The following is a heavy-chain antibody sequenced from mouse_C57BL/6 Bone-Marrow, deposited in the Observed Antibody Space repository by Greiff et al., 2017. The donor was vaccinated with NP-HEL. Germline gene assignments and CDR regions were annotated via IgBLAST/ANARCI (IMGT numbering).Heavy chain of an antibody. CDR1: GFSFNTYA. D-gene: IGHD1-1*01. J-gene: IGHJ2*01. CDR2: IRSKSNNYAT. Sequence: EVKLVESGGGLVQPKGSLKLSCAASGFSFNTYAMNWVRQAPGTGLEWVARIRSKSNNYATYYADSVKDRFTISRDDSESMLYLQMNNLKTEDTAMYYCVRGTTVVYFDYWGQGTTLTVSS. CDR3: VRGTTVVYFDY. V-gene: IGHV10-1*01.